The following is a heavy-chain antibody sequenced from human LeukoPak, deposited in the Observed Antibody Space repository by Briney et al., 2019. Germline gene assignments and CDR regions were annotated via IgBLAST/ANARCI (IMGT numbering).Heavy chain of an antibody. J-gene: IGHJ5*02. CDR3: ASLHCISTSCYNNWFDP. CDR1: GGSISSYY. V-gene: IGHV4-4*07. Sequence: PSETLSLTCTVSGGSISSYYWSWIRQPAGKGLEWIGRIYTSGSTNYNPSLKSRVTMSVDTSKKQFSLKPSSVTAADTAVYYCASLHCISTSCYNNWFDPWGQGTLVTVSS. D-gene: IGHD2-2*02. CDR2: IYTSGST.